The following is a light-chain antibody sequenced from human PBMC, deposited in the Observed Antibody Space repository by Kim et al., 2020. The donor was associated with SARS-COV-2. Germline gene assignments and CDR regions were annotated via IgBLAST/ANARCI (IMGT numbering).Light chain of an antibody. CDR2: AAT. CDR1: QSVSTY. Sequence: DIQMTQSPSSLSASVGDRVTITCRASQSVSTYLNWYHQKPGKAPKFLIYAATSLQSGVPSRFSGSGSGTDFTLTISSLQPEDFATYYCQQRYSTPRTFGQGTKVEIK. J-gene: IGKJ1*01. CDR3: QQRYSTPRT. V-gene: IGKV1-39*01.